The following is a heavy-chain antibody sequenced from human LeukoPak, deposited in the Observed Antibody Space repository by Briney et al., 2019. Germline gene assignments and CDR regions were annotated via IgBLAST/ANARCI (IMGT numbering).Heavy chain of an antibody. CDR3: ARAYSGSHPFDY. CDR1: GGSISSYY. J-gene: IGHJ4*02. CDR2: IYYSGST. Sequence: SETLSLTCTVSGGSISSYYWSWIRQPPGKGLEWIGYIYYSGSTNYNPSLKSRVTISVDTSKNQFSLKLSSVTAADTAVYYCARAYSGSHPFDYWGQGTLVTVSS. D-gene: IGHD1-26*01. V-gene: IGHV4-59*01.